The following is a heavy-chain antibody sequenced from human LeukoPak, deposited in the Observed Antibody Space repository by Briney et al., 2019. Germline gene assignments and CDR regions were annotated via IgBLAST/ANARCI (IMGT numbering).Heavy chain of an antibody. D-gene: IGHD3-9*01. J-gene: IGHJ4*02. CDR3: ARDTKSYYDILTGTFDS. V-gene: IGHV3-23*01. CDR2: ISGSGGST. Sequence: GGSLRLSCAASGFTFSSYGMSCVRQAPGKGLEWVSAISGSGGSTYYADSVKGRFTISRDNSKNTLYLQMNSLRAEDTAVYYCARDTKSYYDILTGTFDSWGQGTLVTVSS. CDR1: GFTFSSYG.